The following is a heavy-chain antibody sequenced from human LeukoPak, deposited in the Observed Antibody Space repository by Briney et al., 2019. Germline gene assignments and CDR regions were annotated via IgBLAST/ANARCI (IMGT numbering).Heavy chain of an antibody. J-gene: IGHJ6*03. CDR1: GGSISSSNW. CDR2: INHSGST. D-gene: IGHD2-21*01. V-gene: IGHV4-4*02. CDR3: ARVGYFPDYYMDV. Sequence: SETLSLTCAVSGGSISSSNWWSWIRQPPGEGLEWIGEINHSGSTNYNPSLKSRVTISVDTSKNQFSLKLSSVTAADLAVYYCARVGYFPDYYMDVWGKGTTVTVSS.